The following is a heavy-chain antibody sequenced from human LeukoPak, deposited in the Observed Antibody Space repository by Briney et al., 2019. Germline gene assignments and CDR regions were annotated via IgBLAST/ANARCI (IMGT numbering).Heavy chain of an antibody. Sequence: SGPALVKPTQTLTLTCTFSGFSLITTGVRMSWIRQPPGKALEWLARIDWDDDKFYSASLKTRLTISKDDSKHQVVLALTNMDPVDTATYYCVRFTGSYFDLWGQGILVTVSS. V-gene: IGHV2-70*04. CDR3: VRFTGSYFDL. CDR2: IDWDDDK. J-gene: IGHJ4*02. D-gene: IGHD1-26*01. CDR1: GFSLITTGVR.